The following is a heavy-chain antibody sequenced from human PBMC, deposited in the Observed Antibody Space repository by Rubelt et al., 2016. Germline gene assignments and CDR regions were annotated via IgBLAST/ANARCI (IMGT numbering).Heavy chain of an antibody. CDR1: GYTFTSYG. CDR3: VGGEPADY. D-gene: IGHD3-10*01. CDR2: ISAYKGST. J-gene: IGHJ4*02. V-gene: IGHV1-18*01. Sequence: QVQLVQSGAEVKKPGASVKVSCKASGYTFTSYGISWVRPAPGQGIEWMGWISAYKGSTNNAQKLQGRVSMTPDTSSSTAYRGLRGLGSDDTAVYYCVGGEPADYWGQGTLVTVSS.